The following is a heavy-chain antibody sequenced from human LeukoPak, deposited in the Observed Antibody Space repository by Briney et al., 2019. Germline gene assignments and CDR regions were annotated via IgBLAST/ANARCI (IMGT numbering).Heavy chain of an antibody. D-gene: IGHD2-2*01. CDR3: ARNIVVVPAAIPSGDYYYGMDV. CDR2: IIPIFGTA. Sequence: SVKVSYKASGGTFSSYAISWVRQAPGQGLEWMGGIIPIFGTANYAQKFQGRVTITADESTSTAYMELSSLRSEDTAVYYCARNIVVVPAAIPSGDYYYGMDVWGQGTTVTVSS. J-gene: IGHJ6*02. CDR1: GGTFSSYA. V-gene: IGHV1-69*13.